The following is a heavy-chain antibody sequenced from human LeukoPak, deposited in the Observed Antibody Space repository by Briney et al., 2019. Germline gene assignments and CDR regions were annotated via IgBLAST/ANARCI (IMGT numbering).Heavy chain of an antibody. V-gene: IGHV3-7*01. CDR3: ARHLSGVTGYTYGRGIDY. Sequence: GGSLRLSCAASGFTFSSYWMSWVRQAPGKGLEWVANIKQDASEKYYVDSVKGRFTISRDNAKKSLYLQMNSLRAEDTAVYYCARHLSGVTGYTYGRGIDYWGQGTLVTVSS. CDR2: IKQDASEK. CDR1: GFTFSSYW. D-gene: IGHD5-18*01. J-gene: IGHJ4*02.